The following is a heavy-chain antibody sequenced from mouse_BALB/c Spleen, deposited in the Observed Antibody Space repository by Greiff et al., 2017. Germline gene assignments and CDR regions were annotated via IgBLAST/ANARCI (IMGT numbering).Heavy chain of an antibody. V-gene: IGHV1-87*01. J-gene: IGHJ4*01. CDR3: ARHGYYAMDY. Sequence: VQLVESGAELARPGASVKLSCKASGYTFTSYWMQWVKQRPGQGLEWIGAIYPGDGDTRYTQKFKGKATLTADKSSSTAYMQLSSLASEDSAVYYCARHGYYAMDYWGQGTSVTVSS. CDR1: GYTFTSYW. CDR2: IYPGDGDT.